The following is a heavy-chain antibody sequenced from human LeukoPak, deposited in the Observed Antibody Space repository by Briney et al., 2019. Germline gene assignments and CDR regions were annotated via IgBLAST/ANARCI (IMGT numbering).Heavy chain of an antibody. CDR2: INPSGGST. Sequence: ASVTVSCTASGYTFTSYYMHWVRQAPGQGLGWMGIINPSGGSTSYAQKFQGRVTMTRDTSTSTVYMELSSLRSEDTAVYYCARRGSGSFNWFDPWGQGTLVTVSS. J-gene: IGHJ5*02. V-gene: IGHV1-46*01. CDR1: GYTFTSYY. CDR3: ARRGSGSFNWFDP. D-gene: IGHD1-26*01.